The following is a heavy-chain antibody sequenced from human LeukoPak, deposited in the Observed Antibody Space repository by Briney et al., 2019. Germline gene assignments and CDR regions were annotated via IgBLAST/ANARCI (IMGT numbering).Heavy chain of an antibody. CDR1: GGTFSSYA. V-gene: IGHV1-69*13. CDR3: AGELYYYYYGMDA. CDR2: IIPIFGTA. J-gene: IGHJ6*02. Sequence: ASVKISCKASGGTFSSYAISWVRQAPGQGLEWMGGIIPIFGTANYAQKFQGRVTITADESTSTAYMELSSLRSEDTAVYYCAGELYYYYYGMDAWGQGTTVTVSS.